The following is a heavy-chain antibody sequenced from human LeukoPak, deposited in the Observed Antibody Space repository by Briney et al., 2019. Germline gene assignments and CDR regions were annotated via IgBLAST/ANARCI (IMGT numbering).Heavy chain of an antibody. CDR3: ARQGIVGLINNWFDP. V-gene: IGHV4-34*01. CDR1: GRSLRGYY. CDR2: IDHSGRT. Sequence: KPSETLSLTCAVSGRSLRGYYWSWIRQAPGKGLEWIGQIDHSGRTNYNPSLKSRITMSVDLSKNQFSLKLSSVTAADTAVYYCARQGIVGLINNWFDPWGQGTLVTVSS. J-gene: IGHJ5*02. D-gene: IGHD1-26*01.